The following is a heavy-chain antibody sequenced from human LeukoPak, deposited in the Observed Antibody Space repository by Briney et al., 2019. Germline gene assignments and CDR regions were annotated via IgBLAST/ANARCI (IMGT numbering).Heavy chain of an antibody. J-gene: IGHJ4*02. D-gene: IGHD3-9*01. Sequence: VGSLRLSCTVSGFTVRTIYMGWVRHAPRGGQGWDAVLYSSGGAYYADSVKGRFTISRDDYKNPLYLQMNSLRAEDTAVYFCARAYYDILTTDSWGQGTLVSVSS. V-gene: IGHV3-66*01. CDR2: LYSSGGA. CDR1: GFTVRTIY. CDR3: ARAYYDILTTDS.